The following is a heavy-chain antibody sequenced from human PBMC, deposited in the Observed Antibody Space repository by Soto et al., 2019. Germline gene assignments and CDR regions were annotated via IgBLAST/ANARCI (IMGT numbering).Heavy chain of an antibody. CDR1: GFSLTSRPVG. CDR3: AHRRNYDGSWNEGVFDY. V-gene: IGHV2-5*02. D-gene: IGHD3-16*01. CDR2: IYWDDDK. Sequence: QITLKESGPTLVKPTQTLTLTCTFSGFSLTSRPVGVGRVRQPPGKALEWLAFIYWDDDKRYSPSLRSTLTVTKDASKNQVVLTLTNMDPVDTATYYCAHRRNYDGSWNEGVFDYWGQGILVTVSS. J-gene: IGHJ4*02.